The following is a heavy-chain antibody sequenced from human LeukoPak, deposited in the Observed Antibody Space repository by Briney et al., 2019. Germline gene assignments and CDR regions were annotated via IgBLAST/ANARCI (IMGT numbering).Heavy chain of an antibody. CDR3: ARGNYGDYYGY. J-gene: IGHJ4*02. CDR1: GGSISSGTYY. CDR2: IYTSGST. Sequence: SQTLSLTCSVSGGSISSGTYYWSWIRQPAGRGLEWIGRIYTSGSTNYNPSLKSRVTISLETSKNQFSLKLSSVTAADTAVYYCARGNYGDYYGYWGQGTLVTVSS. D-gene: IGHD4-17*01. V-gene: IGHV4-61*02.